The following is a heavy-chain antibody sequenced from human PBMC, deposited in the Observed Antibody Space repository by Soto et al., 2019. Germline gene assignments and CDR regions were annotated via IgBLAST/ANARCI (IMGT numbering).Heavy chain of an antibody. Sequence: QVQLVQSGAEVKKPGASVKVSCKASGYTFTSYGISWVRQAPGQGLEWMGWISAYNGNTNYAQKLQGRVTMTTDTCXSTAYMELRSLRSDDTAMYYCAREYEDSGWWLLGYWGQGTLVTVSS. D-gene: IGHD6-19*01. CDR1: GYTFTSYG. CDR3: AREYEDSGWWLLGY. CDR2: ISAYNGNT. V-gene: IGHV1-18*01. J-gene: IGHJ4*02.